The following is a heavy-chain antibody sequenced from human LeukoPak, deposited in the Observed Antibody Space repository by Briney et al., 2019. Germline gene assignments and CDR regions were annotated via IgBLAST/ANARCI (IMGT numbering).Heavy chain of an antibody. CDR2: IYTGGTT. J-gene: IGHJ4*02. D-gene: IGHD3-16*01. Sequence: GGSLRLSCAASGFTVSSNSMSWVRQAPGKGLVWVSVIYTGGTTYYADSVKGRFTISRDNSKNTLYLQMNSLRAEDAAVYYCARDVAAPGGVYFDYWGQGTLVTVSS. V-gene: IGHV3-66*01. CDR1: GFTVSSNS. CDR3: ARDVAAPGGVYFDY.